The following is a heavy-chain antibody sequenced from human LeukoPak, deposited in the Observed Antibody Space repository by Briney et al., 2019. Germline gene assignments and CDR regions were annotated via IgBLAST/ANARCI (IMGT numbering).Heavy chain of an antibody. V-gene: IGHV3-74*01. CDR2: INSDGSST. CDR3: ARGYRYMCSSVGFDY. J-gene: IGHJ4*02. D-gene: IGHD6-6*01. CDR1: GFTFSSYW. Sequence: GGSLRLSCAASGFTFSSYWMSWVRQAPGKGLVWVSRINSDGSSTSYADSVKGRFTISRDNAKNTLYLQMNSLRAEDTAVYYCARGYRYMCSSVGFDYWGQGTLVTVSS.